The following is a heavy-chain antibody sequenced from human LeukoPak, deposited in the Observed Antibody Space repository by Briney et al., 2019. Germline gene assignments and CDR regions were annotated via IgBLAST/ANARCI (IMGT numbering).Heavy chain of an antibody. D-gene: IGHD2-15*01. CDR1: GYTFTGYY. CDR2: INPNSGGT. CDR3: ARDGCSGGSCYWSSHYYYGMDV. Sequence: ASVKVSCKASGYTFTGYYMHWVRQAPGRGLEWMGWINPNSGGTNYAQKFQGRVTMTRDTSISTAYMELSRLRSDDTAVYYCARDGCSGGSCYWSSHYYYGMDVWGQGTTVTVSS. V-gene: IGHV1-2*02. J-gene: IGHJ6*02.